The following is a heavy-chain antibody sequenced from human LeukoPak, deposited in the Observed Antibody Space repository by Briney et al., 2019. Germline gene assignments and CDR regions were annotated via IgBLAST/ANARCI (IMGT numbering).Heavy chain of an antibody. CDR2: IIPIFGTA. CDR1: GGTFSSYA. J-gene: IGHJ5*02. V-gene: IGHV1-69*13. CDR3: ATGEEYCSSTSCRNWFDP. Sequence: SVKVSCKASGGTFSSYAISWVRQAPGQGLEWMGGIIPIFGTANYAQKFQGRVTITADESTSTAYMELSSLRSEDTAVYYCATGEEYCSSTSCRNWFDPWGQGTLVTVSS. D-gene: IGHD2-2*01.